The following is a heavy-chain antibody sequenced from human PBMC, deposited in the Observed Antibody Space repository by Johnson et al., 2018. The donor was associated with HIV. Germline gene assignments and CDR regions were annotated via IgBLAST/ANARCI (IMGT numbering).Heavy chain of an antibody. CDR3: ASRNRGGHYYYDSRTDAFDI. V-gene: IGHV3-11*04. J-gene: IGHJ3*02. CDR1: GFTFSDYY. D-gene: IGHD3-22*01. Sequence: VQLVESGGGLVKPGGSLRLSCAASGFTFSDYYMSWIRQAPGKGLEWVSYISSSGSTIYYADSAKCRFTISRDNSKNTLYLQMNSLRGEDTAVYYCASRNRGGHYYYDSRTDAFDIWGQGTMVTVSS. CDR2: ISSSGSTI.